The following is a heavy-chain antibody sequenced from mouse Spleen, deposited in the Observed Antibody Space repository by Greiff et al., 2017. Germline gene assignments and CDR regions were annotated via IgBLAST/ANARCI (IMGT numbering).Heavy chain of an antibody. CDR2: IDPENGDT. D-gene: IGHD1-1*01. CDR1: GFNIKDDY. Sequence: VQLQQSGAELVRPGASVKLSCTASGFNIKDDYMHWVKQRPEQGLEWIGWIDPENGDTEYASKFQGKATITADTSSNTAYLQLSSLTSEDTAVYYCTGSNAWFAYWGQGTLVTVSA. CDR3: TGSNAWFAY. J-gene: IGHJ3*01. V-gene: IGHV14-4*01.